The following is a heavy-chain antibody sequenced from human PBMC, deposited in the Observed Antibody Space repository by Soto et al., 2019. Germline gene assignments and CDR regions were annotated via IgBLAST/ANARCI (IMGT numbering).Heavy chain of an antibody. CDR1: GFDFNSYS. J-gene: IGHJ4*02. CDR3: TSSASPDAY. CDR2: INSGSTSV. D-gene: IGHD1-26*01. Sequence: EVQLVESGGGLVQPGGSLRLSCVASGFDFNSYSMNWVRQAPGKGLEWISYINSGSTSVFYADSVKGRFTISRDNAKNALYLQRNSLRAEDTAVDYCTSSASPDAYWGQGTLVTVSS. V-gene: IGHV3-48*01.